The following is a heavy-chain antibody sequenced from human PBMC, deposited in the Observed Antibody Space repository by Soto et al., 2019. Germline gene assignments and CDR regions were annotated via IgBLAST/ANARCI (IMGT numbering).Heavy chain of an antibody. CDR2: IFPGDSDT. Sequence: PGESLQISCQGSGYSFGAYWIGWVRQMPGKGLEWMGIIFPGDSDTRYRPSFQGQVTISVDTSINTAYLQWSSLKASDTAMYFCARGGIIATPPEYWGQGTQVTVSS. CDR1: GYSFGAYW. J-gene: IGHJ4*02. D-gene: IGHD2-15*01. V-gene: IGHV5-51*01. CDR3: ARGGIIATPPEY.